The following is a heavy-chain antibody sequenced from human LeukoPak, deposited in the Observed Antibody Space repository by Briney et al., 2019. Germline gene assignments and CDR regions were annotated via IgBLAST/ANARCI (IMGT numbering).Heavy chain of an antibody. V-gene: IGHV4-39*01. Sequence: PSETLSLTCTVSGGSITSSSYYWGWIRQPPGKGLEWIGSIYYSGSTYYNPSLKSRVTISIYTSKNQFSLKLSSVTAADTAVYYCARRWGHFGYWGQGTLVTVSS. CDR1: GGSITSSSYY. CDR3: ARRWGHFGY. CDR2: IYYSGST. D-gene: IGHD7-27*01. J-gene: IGHJ4*02.